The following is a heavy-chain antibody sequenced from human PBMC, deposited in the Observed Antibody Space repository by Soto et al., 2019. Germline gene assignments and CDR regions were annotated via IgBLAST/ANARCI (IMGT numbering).Heavy chain of an antibody. Sequence: EVKLVESGGGLVTPGGSLRLSCAASGLTFSNAWMNWVRQAPGKGLEWVGLIKMKSEGATRHYAAPVNGRFTISRDDSKSTLYLQMSRLKTEDTAVYYCTTLGSHYYYHNFDVWGQGTTVTVSS. V-gene: IGHV3-15*07. CDR1: GLTFSNAW. J-gene: IGHJ6*02. CDR3: TTLGSHYYYHNFDV. CDR2: IKMKSEGATR.